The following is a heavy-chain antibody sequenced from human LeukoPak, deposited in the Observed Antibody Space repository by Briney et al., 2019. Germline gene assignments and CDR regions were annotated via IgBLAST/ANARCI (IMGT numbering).Heavy chain of an antibody. CDR1: GFTVSANS. J-gene: IGHJ4*02. Sequence: PGGSLRLSCTVSGFTVSANSMSWVRQAPGKGLEWVANIKQDGSEKYYVDSVKGRFTISRDNAKNSLYLQMNSLRAEDTAVYYCARIVYSYGYFPYWGQGTLVTVSS. V-gene: IGHV3-7*01. CDR3: ARIVYSYGYFPY. D-gene: IGHD5-18*01. CDR2: IKQDGSEK.